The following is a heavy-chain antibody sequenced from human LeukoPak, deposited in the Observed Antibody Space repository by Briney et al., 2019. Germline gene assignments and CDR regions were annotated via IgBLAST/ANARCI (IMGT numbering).Heavy chain of an antibody. D-gene: IGHD1-26*01. V-gene: IGHV1-8*03. CDR2: MNPNSGNT. Sequence: ASVKVSCKASGYTFTSYDINWVRQATGQGLEWMGWMNPNSGNTGYAQKFQGRVTITRNTSISTAYMELSSLRSEDTAVYYCASGSYGYYYMDVWGKGTTVTVSS. J-gene: IGHJ6*03. CDR1: GYTFTSYD. CDR3: ASGSYGYYYMDV.